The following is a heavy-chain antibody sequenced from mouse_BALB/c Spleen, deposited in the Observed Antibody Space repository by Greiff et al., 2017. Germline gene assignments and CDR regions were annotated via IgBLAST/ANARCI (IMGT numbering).Heavy chain of an antibody. CDR2: ISSGSSTI. CDR1: GFTFSSFG. V-gene: IGHV5-17*02. J-gene: IGHJ2*01. Sequence: EVKVVESGGGLVQPGGSRKLSCAASGFTFSSFGMHWVRQAPEKGLEWVAYISSGSSTIYYADTVKGRFTISRDNPKNTLFLQMTSLRSEDTAMYYCARGGYGYDGKVNYFDYWGQGTTLTVSS. CDR3: ARGGYGYDGKVNYFDY. D-gene: IGHD2-2*01.